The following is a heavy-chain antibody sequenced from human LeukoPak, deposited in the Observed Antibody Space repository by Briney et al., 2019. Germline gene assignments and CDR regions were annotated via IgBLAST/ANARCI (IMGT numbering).Heavy chain of an antibody. J-gene: IGHJ6*02. CDR2: IYYSGST. V-gene: IGHV4-59*01. D-gene: IGHD7-27*01. CDR3: ASSQTGDPLRSYYGMDV. CDR1: GGSISSYY. Sequence: SETLSLTCTVPGGSISSYYWSWIRQPPGKGLEWIGYIYYSGSTNYNPSLKSRVTISVDTSKNQFSLKLSSVTAADTAVYYCASSQTGDPLRSYYGMDVRGQGTTVTVSS.